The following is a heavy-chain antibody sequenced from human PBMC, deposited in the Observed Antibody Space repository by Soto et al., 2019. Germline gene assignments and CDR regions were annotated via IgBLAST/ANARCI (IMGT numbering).Heavy chain of an antibody. D-gene: IGHD3-22*01. CDR2: INPSGGSA. CDR1: GYIFTNFY. CDR3: ARGSGDSSGYYYAQYFQH. V-gene: IGHV1-46*01. Sequence: QVELVQSGAEGKKPGASVKVSCKASGYIFTNFYMHWVRQAPGQGLEWMGIINPSGGSADYAQKFQGRVTMTRDTSTSTVYMELSSLRSEDTAVYYCARGSGDSSGYYYAQYFQHWGQGTLVTVSS. J-gene: IGHJ1*01.